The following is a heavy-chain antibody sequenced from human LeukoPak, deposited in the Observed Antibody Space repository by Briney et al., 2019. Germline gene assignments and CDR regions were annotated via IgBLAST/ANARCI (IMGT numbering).Heavy chain of an antibody. Sequence: GKSLRLSCAASGFTFDDYAMHWVRQAPGKGLEWVSGISWNSGSIGYADSVKGRFTISRDNAKNSLYLQMNSLRAEDTAVYYCARDVVPAASGIDYWGQGTLVTVSS. J-gene: IGHJ4*02. CDR2: ISWNSGSI. D-gene: IGHD2-2*01. V-gene: IGHV3-9*01. CDR1: GFTFDDYA. CDR3: ARDVVPAASGIDY.